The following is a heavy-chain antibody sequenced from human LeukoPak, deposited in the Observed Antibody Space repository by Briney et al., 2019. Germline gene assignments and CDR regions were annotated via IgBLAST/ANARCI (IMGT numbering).Heavy chain of an antibody. CDR1: GFTFPNAR. CDR2: IKSNTDGGTT. Sequence: GGPLRLSWTASGFTFPNARQSWDRQAPGKGLVSVGRIKSNTDGGTTDYAAPVRGRFTISSADSKNTLFLQMNSLNTEDTALYYCTTPQGYYDMDVWGQGSTVTVPS. CDR3: TTPQGYYDMDV. V-gene: IGHV3-15*01. J-gene: IGHJ6*02.